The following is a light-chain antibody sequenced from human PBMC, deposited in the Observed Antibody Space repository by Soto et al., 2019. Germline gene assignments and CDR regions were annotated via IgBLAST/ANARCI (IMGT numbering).Light chain of an antibody. Sequence: QSVLTQPASVSGSPGQSITISCTGTSSDVGGYNYVSWYQQHPGKAPKFMIYDVSNRPSGVSNRFSGSKSGTTASLTISGLQAEDEADDYYSSYTTSNSRQIVFGAGTKLTVL. CDR3: SSYTTSNSRQIV. CDR2: DVS. J-gene: IGLJ1*01. V-gene: IGLV2-14*01. CDR1: SSDVGGYNY.